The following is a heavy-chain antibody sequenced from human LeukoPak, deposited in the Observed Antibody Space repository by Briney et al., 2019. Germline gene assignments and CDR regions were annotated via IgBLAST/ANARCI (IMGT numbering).Heavy chain of an antibody. Sequence: GGSLRLSCAASGFTFSSYWMHWVRHAPGKGLVWVSRISNDGTYTYYADSVKGRFAVSRDNAKNTLYLQMNSLRAEDTAIYYCARNIRDYWGQGTLVTVSS. J-gene: IGHJ4*02. D-gene: IGHD2/OR15-2a*01. CDR1: GFTFSSYW. CDR3: ARNIRDY. V-gene: IGHV3-74*01. CDR2: ISNDGTYT.